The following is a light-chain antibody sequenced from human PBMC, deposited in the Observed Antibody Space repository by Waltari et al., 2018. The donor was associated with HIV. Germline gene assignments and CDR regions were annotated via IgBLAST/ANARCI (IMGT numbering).Light chain of an antibody. CDR3: QSYDSSLSAV. Sequence: QSVLTQPPSVSGAPGQRVAISCIGSISNIGAGYDVHWYQQIPGAATKLLIYHNSDRPSGVPDRFSGSKSGTSASLAITGLQAEDEADYYCQSYDSSLSAVFGGGTKLTVL. CDR1: ISNIGAGYD. V-gene: IGLV1-40*01. J-gene: IGLJ2*01. CDR2: HNS.